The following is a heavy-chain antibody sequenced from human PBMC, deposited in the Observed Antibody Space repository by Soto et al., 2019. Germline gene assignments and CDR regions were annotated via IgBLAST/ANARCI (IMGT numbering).Heavy chain of an antibody. CDR2: MNPNSGNT. Sequence: GASVKVSCKASGYTFTSYDINWVRQATGQGLEWMGWMNPNSGNTGYAQKFQGRVTMTRNTSISTAYMELSSLRSEDTAVYYCARKVGYYYGMDVWGQGTTVTVSS. D-gene: IGHD2-15*01. CDR3: ARKVGYYYGMDV. CDR1: GYTFTSYD. J-gene: IGHJ6*02. V-gene: IGHV1-8*01.